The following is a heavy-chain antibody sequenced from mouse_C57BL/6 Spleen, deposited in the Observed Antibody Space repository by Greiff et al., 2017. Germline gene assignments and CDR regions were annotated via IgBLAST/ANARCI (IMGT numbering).Heavy chain of an antibody. CDR2: IFPGSGST. V-gene: IGHV1-75*01. D-gene: IGHD2-12*01. CDR3: ARRGAYDSFAY. Sequence: QVQLQQSGPELVKPGASVKISCKASGYTFTDYYINWVKQRPGQGLEWIGWIFPGSGSTYYNEKFKGKATLTVDKSSNTAYMLLSSLTSEDSAVYFCARRGAYDSFAYWGQGTLVTVSA. CDR1: GYTFTDYY. J-gene: IGHJ3*01.